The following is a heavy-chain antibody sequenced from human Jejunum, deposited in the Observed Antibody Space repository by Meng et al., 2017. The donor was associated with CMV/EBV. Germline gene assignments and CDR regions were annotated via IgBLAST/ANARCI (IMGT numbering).Heavy chain of an antibody. CDR3: AASSSSWYQNWFDP. D-gene: IGHD6-13*01. CDR1: GYTFTSYG. J-gene: IGHJ5*02. CDR2: ISAYNGNT. V-gene: IGHV1-18*01. Sequence: QVQLVQSGAEVKKPGASVKVSCKAFGYTFTSYGISWVRQAPGQGLEWTGWISAYNGNTNYAQKLQGRVTMTTDTSTSTAYMELRSLRSDDTAVYYCAASSSSWYQNWFDPWGQGTLVTVSS.